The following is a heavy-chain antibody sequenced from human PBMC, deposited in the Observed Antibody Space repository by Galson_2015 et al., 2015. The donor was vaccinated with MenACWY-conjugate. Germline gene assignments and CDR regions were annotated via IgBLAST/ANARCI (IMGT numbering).Heavy chain of an antibody. CDR1: GFTFSNAW. CDR3: TTRGISSGCYYLSDY. D-gene: IGHD3-22*01. J-gene: IGHJ4*02. V-gene: IGHV3-15*01. CDR2: IKTKIDGGTT. Sequence: SLRLSCAASGFTFSNAWMSWVRQAPGKGLEWVGRIKTKIDGGTTEYAAPVKGRFTISRDDSKTTLYLQMNSLKTEDTAVYYCTTRGISSGCYYLSDYWGQGTLVTVSS.